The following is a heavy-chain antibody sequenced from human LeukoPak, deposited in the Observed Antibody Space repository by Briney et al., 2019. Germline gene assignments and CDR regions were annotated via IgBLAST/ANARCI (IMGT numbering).Heavy chain of an antibody. Sequence: PGGSLRLSCAASGFTLSSYWMHWVRQAPGKGLEWVSVVYSGGSTYYADSVKGRFTISRDNSKNTLNLQMNSLRAEDTAVYYCAGCRSGYYYGMDVWGQGTTVTVSS. CDR1: GFTLSSYW. D-gene: IGHD3-3*01. V-gene: IGHV3-66*01. J-gene: IGHJ6*02. CDR3: AGCRSGYYYGMDV. CDR2: VYSGGST.